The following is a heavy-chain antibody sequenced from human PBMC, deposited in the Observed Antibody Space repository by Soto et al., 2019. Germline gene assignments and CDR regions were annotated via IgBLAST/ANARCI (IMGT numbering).Heavy chain of an antibody. CDR3: AKGLSIAAFYFDY. Sequence: QVQLVQSGAEVKKPGSSVKVSCKASGGTFSSYAISWVRQAPGQGLEWMGGIIPIFGTANYAQKFQGRVTIAADESTSTGYMERSSLRSEDTAVYYCAKGLSIAAFYFDYWGQGTLVTVSS. D-gene: IGHD6-6*01. CDR1: GGTFSSYA. CDR2: IIPIFGTA. J-gene: IGHJ4*02. V-gene: IGHV1-69*12.